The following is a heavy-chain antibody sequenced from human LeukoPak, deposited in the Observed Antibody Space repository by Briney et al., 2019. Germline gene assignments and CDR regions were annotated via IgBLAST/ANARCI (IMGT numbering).Heavy chain of an antibody. Sequence: PSETLSLTCAVYGVSFSGYYWSWIRQPPGKGLEWIGEINHSGSTNYNPSLKSRVTISVDTSKNQFSLKLSSVTAADTAVYYCARLVPAAIRGRVYYFDYWGQGTLVTVSS. CDR1: GVSFSGYY. CDR2: INHSGST. V-gene: IGHV4-34*01. J-gene: IGHJ4*02. CDR3: ARLVPAAIRGRVYYFDY. D-gene: IGHD2-2*02.